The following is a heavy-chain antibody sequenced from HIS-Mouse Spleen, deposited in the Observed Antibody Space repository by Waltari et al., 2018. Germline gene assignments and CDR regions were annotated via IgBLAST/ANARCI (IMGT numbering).Heavy chain of an antibody. V-gene: IGHV4-39*07. J-gene: IGHJ2*01. D-gene: IGHD6-13*01. CDR2: IYYSGST. Sequence: QLQLQESGPGLVKPSETLSLTCTLSGGSLSSSSYYLGWIRQPPGKGLEWIGSIYYSGSTYYNPSLKSRVTISVDTSKSQFSLKLSSVTAADTAVYYCAREIPYSSSWYDWYFDLWGRGTLVTVSS. CDR1: GGSLSSSSYY. CDR3: AREIPYSSSWYDWYFDL.